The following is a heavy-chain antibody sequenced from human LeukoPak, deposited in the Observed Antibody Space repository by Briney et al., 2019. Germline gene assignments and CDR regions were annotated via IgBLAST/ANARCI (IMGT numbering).Heavy chain of an antibody. Sequence: GGSLRLSCAASGFTFSIYGMNWVRQAPGKGLEWVSSISSSSSYIYYADSVKGRFTISRDNAKNSLYLQMNSLRAEDTAVYYCARGPTNGQAFDYWGQGTLVSVSS. D-gene: IGHD2-8*01. J-gene: IGHJ4*02. CDR2: ISSSSSYI. CDR3: ARGPTNGQAFDY. V-gene: IGHV3-21*01. CDR1: GFTFSIYG.